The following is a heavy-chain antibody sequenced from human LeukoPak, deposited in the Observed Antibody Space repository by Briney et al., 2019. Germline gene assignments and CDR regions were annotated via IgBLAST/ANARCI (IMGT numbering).Heavy chain of an antibody. CDR3: ARVPPLEVAATKPFDY. V-gene: IGHV4-39*07. Sequence: PSETLSLTCTVSGGSISSSSYYWGWIRQPPGKGLEWIGSIYYSGSTYYNPSLKSRVTISVDTSKNQFSLKLSSVTAADTAVYYCARVPPLEVAATKPFDYWGQGTLVTVSS. J-gene: IGHJ4*02. CDR2: IYYSGST. D-gene: IGHD2-15*01. CDR1: GGSISSSSYY.